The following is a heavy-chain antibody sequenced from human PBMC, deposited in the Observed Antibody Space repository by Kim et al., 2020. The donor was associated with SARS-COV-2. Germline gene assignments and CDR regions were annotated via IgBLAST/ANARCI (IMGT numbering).Heavy chain of an antibody. D-gene: IGHD6-25*01. Sequence: GDAQKFQGRVSMTRNTSISTAYMELSNLRSDDTAVYYCARGPSGGPWYFDHWGRGTLVTVSS. V-gene: IGHV1-8*01. J-gene: IGHJ2*01. CDR3: ARGPSGGPWYFDH.